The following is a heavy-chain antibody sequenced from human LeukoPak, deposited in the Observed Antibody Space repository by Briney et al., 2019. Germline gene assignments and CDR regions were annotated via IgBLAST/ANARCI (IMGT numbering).Heavy chain of an antibody. CDR3: VKGGYYYDSSGNDDAFDI. Sequence: PGVSLRLSCSASGFTFSSYAMHWVRQAPGKGLEYVSAISRNGGSTYYVDSVKGRFTISRDNSKNTLYLQMSSLRAEDTAVYYCVKGGYYYDSSGNDDAFDIWGQGTMVTVSS. CDR2: ISRNGGST. CDR1: GFTFSSYA. V-gene: IGHV3-64D*06. D-gene: IGHD3-22*01. J-gene: IGHJ3*02.